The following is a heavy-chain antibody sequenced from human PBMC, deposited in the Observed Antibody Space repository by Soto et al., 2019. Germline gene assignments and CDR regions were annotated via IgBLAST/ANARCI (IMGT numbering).Heavy chain of an antibody. Sequence: EVQLVESGGGLVQPGGSLRLSCAASGFTFTTYRMNWARQAPGKGLEWVANIKQDGSAEYYVDSVKGRFPISRDNAKNSPYLQMNSLRAEDTAVYYCVRVMDFRGGFGRGNHYAMDVWGQGTTVTVSS. J-gene: IGHJ6*02. CDR3: VRVMDFRGGFGRGNHYAMDV. CDR1: GFTFTTYR. D-gene: IGHD3-3*01. CDR2: IKQDGSAE. V-gene: IGHV3-7*01.